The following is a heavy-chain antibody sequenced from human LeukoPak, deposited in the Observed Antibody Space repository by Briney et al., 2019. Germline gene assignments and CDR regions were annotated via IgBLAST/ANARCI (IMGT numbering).Heavy chain of an antibody. CDR2: IYPGDSDT. Sequence: GESLKISCKGSGYSFTSYWIAWVRQMPGKGLEWMGIIYPGDSDTRNSPSFEGQVTISADKSISTAYLHWSSLKASDSAMYYCARLVSSPPGLRNVAYMDVWGKGTTVTVSS. V-gene: IGHV5-51*01. D-gene: IGHD1-1*01. CDR1: GYSFTSYW. J-gene: IGHJ6*03. CDR3: ARLVSSPPGLRNVAYMDV.